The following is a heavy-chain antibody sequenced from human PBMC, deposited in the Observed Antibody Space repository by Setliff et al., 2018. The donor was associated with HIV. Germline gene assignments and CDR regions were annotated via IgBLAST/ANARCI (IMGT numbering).Heavy chain of an antibody. Sequence: AETLSLTCTVSGGSITNTNYYWGWIRQPPGKGLEWIGAIYYSGNTYYNPSLKSRVTMSVDTSKNQFSLNLRSVTAADTAVYFCATLRWLRSKHSDYWGQGTLVTVSS. CDR2: IYYSGNT. J-gene: IGHJ4*01. D-gene: IGHD5-12*01. V-gene: IGHV4-39*01. CDR3: ATLRWLRSKHSDY. CDR1: GGSITNTNYY.